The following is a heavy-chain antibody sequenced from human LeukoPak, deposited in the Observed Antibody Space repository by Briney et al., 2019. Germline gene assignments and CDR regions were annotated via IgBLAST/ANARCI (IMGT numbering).Heavy chain of an antibody. V-gene: IGHV3-23*01. CDR3: AKVGCHVFVTDSLWFSY. CDR2: ISGSGGST. J-gene: IGHJ4*02. CDR1: AFTFSSYA. Sequence: PGGSLRLSCAASAFTFSSYAMSWVRQAPGKGLERFSTISGSGGSTDYADSVKGRFTISRDNSKNTLYLQMNSLRAEDTAVYYSAKVGCHVFVTDSLWFSYWGQGTLVTVSS. D-gene: IGHD3-10*01.